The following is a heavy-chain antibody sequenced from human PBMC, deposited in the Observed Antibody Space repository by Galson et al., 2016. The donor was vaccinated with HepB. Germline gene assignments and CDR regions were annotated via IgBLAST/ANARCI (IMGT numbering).Heavy chain of an antibody. CDR2: IYPGDSNT. D-gene: IGHD3-3*01. Sequence: QSGAEVKKPGESLKISCKGSGYSFSSYWIGWVRQMPGKGLEWMGIIYPGDSNTRYSPSFQGQVTISADKSIYTAYLQWSRLKASDTARYYCARRDWSGYYYYVDYWGQGTLVTVSS. CDR3: ARRDWSGYYYYVDY. J-gene: IGHJ4*02. V-gene: IGHV5-51*01. CDR1: GYSFSSYW.